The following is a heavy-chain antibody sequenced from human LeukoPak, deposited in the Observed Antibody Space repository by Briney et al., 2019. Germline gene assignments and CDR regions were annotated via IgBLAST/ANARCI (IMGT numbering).Heavy chain of an antibody. CDR2: INHSGST. V-gene: IGHV4-34*01. CDR3: ARVYDSSGYYYSYFDY. CDR1: GGSFSGYY. Sequence: SETLSLTCAVYGGSFSGYYWIWIRQPPGKGLEWIGEINHSGSTNYNPSLKSRVTISVDTSKNQFSLKLSSVTAADTAVYYCARVYDSSGYYYSYFDYWGQGTLATVSS. D-gene: IGHD3-22*01. J-gene: IGHJ4*02.